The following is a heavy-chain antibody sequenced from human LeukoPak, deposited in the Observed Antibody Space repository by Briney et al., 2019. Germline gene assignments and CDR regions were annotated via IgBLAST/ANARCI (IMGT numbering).Heavy chain of an antibody. CDR3: ARAMVRGVTVDY. D-gene: IGHD3-10*01. V-gene: IGHV1-8*01. CDR2: MNPNSGNT. J-gene: IGHJ4*02. Sequence: ASVKVSCKASGYTFTSYDINWVRQATGQGLEWMGWMNPNSGNTGYAQKFQGRVTMTRNTSISTAYMELSSLRSEDPAVYYCARAMVRGVTVDYWGQGTLVTVSS. CDR1: GYTFTSYD.